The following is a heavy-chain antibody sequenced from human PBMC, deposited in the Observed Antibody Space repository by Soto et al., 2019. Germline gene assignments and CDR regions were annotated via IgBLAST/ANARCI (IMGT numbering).Heavy chain of an antibody. CDR3: ARGRLGEYFQH. D-gene: IGHD3-16*01. CDR2: INPNSGGT. V-gene: IGHV1-2*04. CDR1: GDGYTGSY. Sequence: ASVKLSCKASGDGYTGSYMQWLRQAPGQGLEWMGWINPNSGGTNYAQKFQGWVTMTRDTSISTAYMELSRLRSDDTAVYYCARGRLGEYFQHWGQGTLVTVSS. J-gene: IGHJ1*01.